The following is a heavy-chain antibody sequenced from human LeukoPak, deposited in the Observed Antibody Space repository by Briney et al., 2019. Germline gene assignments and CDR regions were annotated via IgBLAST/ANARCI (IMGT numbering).Heavy chain of an antibody. CDR2: IYYSGST. Sequence: SETLSLTCTVSGGSISSYYWSWIRQPPGKGLEWIGYIYYSGSTNYNPSLQHRVTISVDTSKSQFSLKLSSVTAADTAVYYCARHLHYCSSTSCYLGYFDYWGQGTLVTVSS. CDR3: ARHLHYCSSTSCYLGYFDY. V-gene: IGHV4-59*08. D-gene: IGHD2-2*01. J-gene: IGHJ4*02. CDR1: GGSISSYY.